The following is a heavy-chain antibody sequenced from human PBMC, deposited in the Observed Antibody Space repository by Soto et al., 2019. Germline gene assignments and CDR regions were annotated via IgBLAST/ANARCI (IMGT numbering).Heavy chain of an antibody. V-gene: IGHV3-74*01. CDR1: GFTFSSYW. CDR3: ARVHQSESYFDY. CDR2: INSDGSST. D-gene: IGHD2-2*01. J-gene: IGHJ4*02. Sequence: LSLTCAASGFTFSSYWMHWVRQAPGKGLVWVSRINSDGSSTSYADSVKGRFTISRDNAKNTLYLQMNSLRAEDTAVYYCARVHQSESYFDYWGQGTLVTVSS.